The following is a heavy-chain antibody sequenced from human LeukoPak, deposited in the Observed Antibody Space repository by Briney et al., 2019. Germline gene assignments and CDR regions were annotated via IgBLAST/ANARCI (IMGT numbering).Heavy chain of an antibody. CDR3: AKVGYYDILTGYSYYSDY. V-gene: IGHV3-23*01. J-gene: IGHJ4*02. CDR2: ISGSGGST. Sequence: PGGSLRLSCVASGFTFSSYAMSWVRQAPGKGLEWVSAISGSGGSTYYADSVKGRFTISRDNSKNTLYLQMNSLRAEDTAVYYCAKVGYYDILTGYSYYSDYWGQGTLVTVSS. CDR1: GFTFSSYA. D-gene: IGHD3-9*01.